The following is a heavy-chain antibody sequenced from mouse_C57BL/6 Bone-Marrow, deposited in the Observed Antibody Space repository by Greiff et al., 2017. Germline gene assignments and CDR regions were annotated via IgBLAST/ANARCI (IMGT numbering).Heavy chain of an antibody. V-gene: IGHV1-64*01. D-gene: IGHD1-1*01. CDR3: ARWVRSYYGSSYYWYFDV. CDR2: IHPNSGST. J-gene: IGHJ1*03. CDR1: GYTFTSYW. Sequence: QVQLQQPGAELVKPGASVKLSCKASGYTFTSYWMHWVKQRPGQGLEWIGMIHPNSGSTNYNEKFKSKATLTVDKSSSTAYMQLSSLTSEDSAVYYCARWVRSYYGSSYYWYFDVWGTGTTVTVSS.